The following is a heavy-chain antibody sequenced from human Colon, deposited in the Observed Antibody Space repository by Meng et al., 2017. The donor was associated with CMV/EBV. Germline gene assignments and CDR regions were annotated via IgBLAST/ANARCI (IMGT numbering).Heavy chain of an antibody. V-gene: IGHV1-18*01. CDR2: ISAYNGNT. D-gene: IGHD6-13*01. CDR1: GYTFTSYG. CDR3: ARDTTSSWPNWFDP. J-gene: IGHJ5*02. Sequence: ASVKVSCKASGYTFTSYGISWVRQAPGQGLEWMGWISAYNGNTNYAQKLQGRVTMTTDTSTSTAYMELRSLRSDDTAVYYCARDTTSSWPNWFDPWGQGTPVTVSS.